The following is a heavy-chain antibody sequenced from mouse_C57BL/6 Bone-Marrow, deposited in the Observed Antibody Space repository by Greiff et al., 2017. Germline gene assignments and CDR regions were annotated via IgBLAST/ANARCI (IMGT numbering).Heavy chain of an antibody. Sequence: QVQLQQSGAELARPGASVKLSCKASGYTFTSYGISWVKQRTGQGLEWIGEIYPRSGNTYYNEKFKGKATLTADKSSSTAYMELRSLTSEDSAVYFCATLCYDYDLAWFAYWGQGTLVTVSA. CDR1: GYTFTSYG. D-gene: IGHD2-4*01. J-gene: IGHJ3*01. CDR2: IYPRSGNT. CDR3: ATLCYDYDLAWFAY. V-gene: IGHV1-81*01.